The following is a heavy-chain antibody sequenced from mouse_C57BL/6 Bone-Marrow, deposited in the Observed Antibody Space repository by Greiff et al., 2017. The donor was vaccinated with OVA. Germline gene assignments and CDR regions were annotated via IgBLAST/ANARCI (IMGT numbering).Heavy chain of an antibody. CDR1: GYTFTSYW. CDR3: AREGGLLRPMDD. Sequence: VQLQQPGTELVKPGASVKLSCKASGYTFTSYWMHWVKQRPGQGLEWIGNINPSNGGTNYNEKFKSKATLTVDKSSSTAYMQLSSLTSEDSAVYYWAREGGLLRPMDDWGQGTSVTVSS. CDR2: INPSNGGT. J-gene: IGHJ4*01. D-gene: IGHD2-3*01. V-gene: IGHV1-53*01.